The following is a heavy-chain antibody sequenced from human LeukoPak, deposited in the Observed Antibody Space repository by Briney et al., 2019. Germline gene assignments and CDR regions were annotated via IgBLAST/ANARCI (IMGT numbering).Heavy chain of an antibody. D-gene: IGHD3-22*01. V-gene: IGHV3-23*01. CDR2: ISGSGGST. Sequence: GGSLRLSCAASGFTFSTYAMSWVRQAPGKGLEWVSAISGSGGSTYYADSVKGRFTISRDNSKNTLYLQMNSLRAEDTAVYYCAKTGDDSSGFDYWGQGTLVTVSS. J-gene: IGHJ4*02. CDR3: AKTGDDSSGFDY. CDR1: GFTFSTYA.